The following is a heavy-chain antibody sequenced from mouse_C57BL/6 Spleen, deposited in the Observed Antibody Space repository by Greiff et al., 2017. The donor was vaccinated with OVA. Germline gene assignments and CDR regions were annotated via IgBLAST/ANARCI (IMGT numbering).Heavy chain of an antibody. CDR2: ISYDGSN. V-gene: IGHV3-6*01. CDR3: ASPYDYDGAMDY. D-gene: IGHD2-4*01. J-gene: IGHJ4*01. Sequence: EVKLLESGPGLVKPSQSLSLTCSVTGYSITSGYYWNWIRQFPGNKLEWMGYISYDGSNNYNPSLKNRISITRDTSKNQFFLKLNSVTTEDTATYYCASPYDYDGAMDYWGQGTSVTVSS. CDR1: GYSITSGYY.